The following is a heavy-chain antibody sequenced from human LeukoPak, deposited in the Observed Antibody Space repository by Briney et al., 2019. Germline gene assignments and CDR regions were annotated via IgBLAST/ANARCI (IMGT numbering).Heavy chain of an antibody. J-gene: IGHJ3*02. Sequence: ASVKVSCKASGYPFIKYGITWVRQAPGQGLEWMGWISTYNGNTKYASSLQGRVTLTTETSTSTAYMELGSLRSDDTAVYYCASFAWSSSGFYYDDAFDIWGQGTLVTVSS. CDR2: ISTYNGNT. CDR3: ASFAWSSSGFYYDDAFDI. D-gene: IGHD6-19*01. V-gene: IGHV1-18*01. CDR1: GYPFIKYG.